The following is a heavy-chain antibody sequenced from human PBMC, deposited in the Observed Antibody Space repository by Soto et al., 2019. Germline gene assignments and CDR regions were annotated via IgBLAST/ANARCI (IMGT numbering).Heavy chain of an antibody. D-gene: IGHD1-1*01. CDR3: TTGRDASKTGY. CDR2: AYYSGST. V-gene: IGHV4-39*02. Sequence: SETLSLTCTVSGGSLSRDNYYWGWIRQAPGKGLEWIGSAYYSGSTYYNPSLKSRVAISVDTSRNDFSLRLSSVTAADTAVYYCTTGRDASKTGYWGQATLVTLSS. CDR1: GGSLSRDNYY. J-gene: IGHJ4*02.